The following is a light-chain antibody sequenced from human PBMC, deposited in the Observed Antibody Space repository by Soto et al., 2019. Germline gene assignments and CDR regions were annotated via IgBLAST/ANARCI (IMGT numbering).Light chain of an antibody. CDR1: QSVLYSSNNKNY. V-gene: IGKV4-1*01. CDR2: WAS. CDR3: QRYNNWPLT. J-gene: IGKJ4*01. Sequence: DIVMTQSPDSLAVSLGERATINYKSSQSVLYSSNNKNYLAWYQQKLGQPPKLLIYWASSRATGVPARFSGSRSGPEFTLTINSLQSEDFAIYYCQRYNNWPLTFGGGTKVDI.